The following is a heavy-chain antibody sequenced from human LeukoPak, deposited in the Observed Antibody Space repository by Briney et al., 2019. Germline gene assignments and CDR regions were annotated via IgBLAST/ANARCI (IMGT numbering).Heavy chain of an antibody. CDR3: ARSGVGLQRRGMPFDY. CDR2: ISSSSSYI. Sequence: PGGSLRLSCAASGFTFTNYGIHWVRQAPGKGLEWVSSISSSSSYIYYADSVKGRFTISRDNAKNSLYLQMNSLRAEDTAVYYCARSGVGLQRRGMPFDYWGQGTLVTVSS. V-gene: IGHV3-21*01. D-gene: IGHD3-10*01. J-gene: IGHJ4*02. CDR1: GFTFTNYG.